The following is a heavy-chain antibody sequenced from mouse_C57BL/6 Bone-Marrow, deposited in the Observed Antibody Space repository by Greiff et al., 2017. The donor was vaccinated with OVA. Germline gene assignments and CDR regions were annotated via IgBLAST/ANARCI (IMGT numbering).Heavy chain of an antibody. Sequence: QVQLQQSGAELMKPGASVKLSCKATGYTFTGYWIEWVKQRPGHGLEWIGEILPGSGSTNYNEKFKGKATFTADTSSNTAYMQLSSLTTEDSAIYYCARYAYYYGSSFYWYFDVWGTGTTVTVSS. CDR3: ARYAYYYGSSFYWYFDV. CDR1: GYTFTGYW. CDR2: ILPGSGST. V-gene: IGHV1-9*01. J-gene: IGHJ1*03. D-gene: IGHD1-1*01.